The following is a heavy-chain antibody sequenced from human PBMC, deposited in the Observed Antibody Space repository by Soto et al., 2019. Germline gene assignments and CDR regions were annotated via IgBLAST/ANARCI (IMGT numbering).Heavy chain of an antibody. CDR3: AKGEEWLRLRTSGPGYYGMDV. J-gene: IGHJ6*02. D-gene: IGHD5-12*01. V-gene: IGHV3-23*01. CDR1: GFTFSSYA. Sequence: GGSLRLSCAASGFTFSSYAMSWVRQAPGKGLEWVSAISGSGGSAYYADSAKGRFTISRDNSKNTLYLQMNSLRAEDTAVYYCAKGEEWLRLRTSGPGYYGMDVWGQGTTVTVSS. CDR2: ISGSGGSA.